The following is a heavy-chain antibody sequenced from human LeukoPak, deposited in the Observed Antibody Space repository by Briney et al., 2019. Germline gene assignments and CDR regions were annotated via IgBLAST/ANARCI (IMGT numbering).Heavy chain of an antibody. J-gene: IGHJ4*02. V-gene: IGHV1-69*13. CDR3: ARDRAYGDFLLHFDY. CDR2: IIPIFGTA. D-gene: IGHD4-17*01. Sequence: GASVKVSCKASGGTFSSYAISWVRQAPGQGLEWMGGIIPIFGTANYAQKFQGRVTITADESTSTAYMELSSLRAEDTAVYYCARDRAYGDFLLHFDYWGQGTLVTVSS. CDR1: GGTFSSYA.